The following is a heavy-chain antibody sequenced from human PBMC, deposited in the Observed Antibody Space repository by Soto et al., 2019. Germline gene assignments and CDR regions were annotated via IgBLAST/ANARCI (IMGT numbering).Heavy chain of an antibody. CDR2: IHGSGST. CDR3: SVRSVAGSFDY. CDR1: GGSISSYH. Sequence: ETLSLTCTVSGGSISSYHWSWIRQIPGKGLEWLGYIHGSGSTNYNPSLKSRVTISVDTSENRFSLKLRSVTAADTAIYYCSVRSVAGSFDYWGQGTLVTVSS. V-gene: IGHV4-59*03. D-gene: IGHD6-19*01. J-gene: IGHJ4*02.